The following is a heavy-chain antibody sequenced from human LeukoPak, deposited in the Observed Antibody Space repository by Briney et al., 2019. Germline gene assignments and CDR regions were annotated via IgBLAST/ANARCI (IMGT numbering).Heavy chain of an antibody. CDR3: ATYRQVLLPFES. Sequence: GGSLRLSCAASGFTFSTFTMIWVRQPPGKGLEWVSSIFPSGGEIHYADSVRGRFTISRDNSKSTLSLQMNSLRAEDTAIYYCATYRQVLLPFESWGQGTLVTVSS. CDR2: IFPSGGEI. V-gene: IGHV3-23*01. D-gene: IGHD2-8*02. CDR1: GFTFSTFT. J-gene: IGHJ4*02.